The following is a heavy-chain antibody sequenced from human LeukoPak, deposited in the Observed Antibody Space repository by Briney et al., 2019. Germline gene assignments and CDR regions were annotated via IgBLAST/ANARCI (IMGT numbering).Heavy chain of an antibody. CDR1: GFTFSSYA. D-gene: IGHD3-22*01. Sequence: GGSLRLSCEASGFTFSSYAMSWVRQAPGKGLEWVSAISGSGGSTYYADSVKGRFTISRDNSKNTLYLQMNSLRAEDTAVYYCATPKSYDSSGYPFDYWGQGTLVTVSS. V-gene: IGHV3-23*01. CDR2: ISGSGGST. J-gene: IGHJ4*02. CDR3: ATPKSYDSSGYPFDY.